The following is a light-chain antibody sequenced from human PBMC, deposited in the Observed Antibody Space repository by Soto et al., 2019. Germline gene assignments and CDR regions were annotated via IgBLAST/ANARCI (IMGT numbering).Light chain of an antibody. V-gene: IGKV1-9*01. CDR3: QHYNSYSEA. CDR2: AAS. Sequence: IQLTQSPSSLCASVGDRVTPTRGASQGISSYLGWYQQKPGKAPKLLIYAASTLQSGVPSRFSGSGSGTEFTLTISSLQPDDFATYYCQHYNSYSEAFGQGTKVDIK. CDR1: QGISSY. J-gene: IGKJ1*01.